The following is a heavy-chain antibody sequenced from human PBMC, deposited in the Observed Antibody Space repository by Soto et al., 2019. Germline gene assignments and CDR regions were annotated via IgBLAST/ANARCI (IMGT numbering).Heavy chain of an antibody. CDR1: GYTFTSYG. V-gene: IGHV1-18*01. Sequence: GASVKVSCKASGYTFTSYGISWVRQAPGQGLEWMGWISAYNGNTNYAQKLQGRVTMTTDTSTSTAYMELRSLRSDDTAVYYCARDHGFGELLSYYYGMDVWGQGTTVTVSS. J-gene: IGHJ6*02. CDR3: ARDHGFGELLSYYYGMDV. D-gene: IGHD3-10*01. CDR2: ISAYNGNT.